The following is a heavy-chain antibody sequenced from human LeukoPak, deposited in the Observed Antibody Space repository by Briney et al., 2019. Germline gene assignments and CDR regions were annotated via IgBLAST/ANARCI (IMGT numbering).Heavy chain of an antibody. CDR3: ARGSSNYYDSADWDFQH. V-gene: IGHV1-8*01. J-gene: IGHJ1*01. CDR1: GYTFTSYV. Sequence: ASVKVSCKASGYTFTSYVINWVRQATGQGLEWMGWMNPNSGNTGYAQKFQGRVTMTRNTSISTAYMELSRLRSEDTAVYYCARGSSNYYDSADWDFQHWGQGTLVTVSS. CDR2: MNPNSGNT. D-gene: IGHD3-22*01.